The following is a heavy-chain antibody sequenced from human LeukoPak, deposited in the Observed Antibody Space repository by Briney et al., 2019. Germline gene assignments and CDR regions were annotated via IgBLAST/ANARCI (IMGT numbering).Heavy chain of an antibody. Sequence: GGSLRLSCAASGFTFSSYAMSWVRQAPGKGLEWVSAISGSGGSTYYADSVKGRFTISRDNSKNTLYLQMNSLRAEDTAAYYCAKEGRATYYYDSSGYLDYWGQGTLVTVSS. D-gene: IGHD3-22*01. CDR1: GFTFSSYA. V-gene: IGHV3-23*01. J-gene: IGHJ4*02. CDR3: AKEGRATYYYDSSGYLDY. CDR2: ISGSGGST.